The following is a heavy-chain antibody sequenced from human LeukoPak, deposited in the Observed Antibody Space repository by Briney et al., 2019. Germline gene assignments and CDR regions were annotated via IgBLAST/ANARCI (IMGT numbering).Heavy chain of an antibody. CDR3: ARSFVVPAAIFDY. CDR2: IYYSGST. V-gene: IGHV4-30-4*08. J-gene: IGHJ4*02. D-gene: IGHD2-2*01. CDR1: GGSISSGDYY. Sequence: PSGTLSLTCTVSGGSISSGDYYWSWIRQPPGKGLEWIGYIYYSGSTYYNPSLKSLVIISVDTTKNLFSLKLSSVTAAVTAVYYCARSFVVPAAIFDYWGQGTLVTVSS.